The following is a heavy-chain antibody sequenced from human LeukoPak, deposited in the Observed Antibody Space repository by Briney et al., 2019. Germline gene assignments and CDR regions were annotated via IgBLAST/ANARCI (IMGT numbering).Heavy chain of an antibody. CDR3: ASLSIDGYNPFDY. D-gene: IGHD5-24*01. V-gene: IGHV1-69*05. CDR1: GGTFSSYA. CDR2: IIPIFGTA. J-gene: IGHJ4*02. Sequence: GASVKVSCKAFGGTFSSYAISWVRQAPGQGLEWMGRIIPIFGTANYAQKFQGRVTITTDESTSTAYMELSSLRSEDTAVYYCASLSIDGYNPFDYWGQGTLVTVSS.